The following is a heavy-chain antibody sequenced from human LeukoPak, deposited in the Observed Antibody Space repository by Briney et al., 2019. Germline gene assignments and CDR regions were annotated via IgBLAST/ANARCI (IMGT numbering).Heavy chain of an antibody. CDR2: TRGGGTGA. CDR1: GFTFSAFA. J-gene: IGHJ3*02. V-gene: IGHV3-23*01. D-gene: IGHD4-17*01. CDR3: ARDPNGDYVGAFGM. Sequence: GGSLRLSCTASGFTFSAFAMMWVRQAPGKGPEWIAATRGGGTGAFYAGSVMGRFTISKDNSKDTLFLQMNNLRAEDTAVYYCARDPNGDYVGAFGMWGPGTMVTVSS.